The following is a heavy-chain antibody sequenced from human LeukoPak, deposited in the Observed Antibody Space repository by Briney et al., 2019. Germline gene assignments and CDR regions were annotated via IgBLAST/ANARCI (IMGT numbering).Heavy chain of an antibody. Sequence: PSETLSLTCTVSGGSISTYFWSWIRQPPGKGLEWIGYIYYSGSTNYNPSLKSRVTISVDTSKNQFSLKLSSVTAADTAVYYCARWGGKWFDPWGQGTLVTVSS. CDR1: GGSISTYF. J-gene: IGHJ5*02. CDR3: ARWGGKWFDP. CDR2: IYYSGST. D-gene: IGHD1-1*01. V-gene: IGHV4-59*01.